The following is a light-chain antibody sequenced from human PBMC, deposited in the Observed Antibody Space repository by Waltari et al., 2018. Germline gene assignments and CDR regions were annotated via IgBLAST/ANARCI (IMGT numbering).Light chain of an antibody. CDR2: LNSDDRT. J-gene: IGLJ2*01. V-gene: IGLV4-69*01. Sequence: QLVLTQSPSASASLGGSVKLTCTLSSGHSNYAIAWHQQQPEKGPRYLMRLNSDDRTRKGAGIPDRFSGSSSGAERYLTISSLQSEDEADYYCQTWGTGFVVFGGGTKLTVL. CDR1: SGHSNYA. CDR3: QTWGTGFVV.